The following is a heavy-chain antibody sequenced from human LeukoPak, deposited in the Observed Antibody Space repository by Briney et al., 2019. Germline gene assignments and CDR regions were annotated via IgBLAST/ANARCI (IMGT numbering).Heavy chain of an antibody. D-gene: IGHD2-15*01. CDR2: IYPGDSDT. V-gene: IGHV5-51*01. J-gene: IGHJ4*02. CDR3: ARRLTHPSGGYFDY. Sequence: GAALQISSKGAGCGFTSYWIGWGRRMPGKGRGWMGIIYPGDSDTRYSPSFQGQVTISADKSINTAYLQWSSLKASDTAMYYCARRLTHPSGGYFDYWGQGTLVTVSS. CDR1: GCGFTSYW.